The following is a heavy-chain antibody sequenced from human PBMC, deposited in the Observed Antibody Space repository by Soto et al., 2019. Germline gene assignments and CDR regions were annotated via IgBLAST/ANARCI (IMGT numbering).Heavy chain of an antibody. CDR1: GFTFSSYG. CDR2: ISYDGSNK. Sequence: GGSLRLSCAASGFTFSSYGMHWVRQAPGKGLEWVAVISYDGSNKYYADSVKGRFTISRDNSKNTLYLQMNSLRAEDTAVYYCAKDPRDGYNYGSQYFDYWGQGTLVTVSS. V-gene: IGHV3-30*18. J-gene: IGHJ4*02. CDR3: AKDPRDGYNYGSQYFDY. D-gene: IGHD5-12*01.